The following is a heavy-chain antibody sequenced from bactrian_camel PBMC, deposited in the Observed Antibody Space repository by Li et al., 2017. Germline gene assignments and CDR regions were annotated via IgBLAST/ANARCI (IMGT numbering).Heavy chain of an antibody. CDR2: IYPGGGSA. D-gene: IGHD2*01. J-gene: IGHJ6*01. Sequence: VQLVESGGGSVQAGGSLRLSCAASAYTYNSNCMGWLRQAPGKEREGVAAIYPGGGSAYYADSVKGRFTISRDNAKNTVYLQMNSLKPEDTAMYYCAVECTIRGGSPYDFGYWGQGTQVTVS. CDR3: AVECTIRGGSPYDFGY. V-gene: IGHV3S40*01. CDR1: AYTYNSNC.